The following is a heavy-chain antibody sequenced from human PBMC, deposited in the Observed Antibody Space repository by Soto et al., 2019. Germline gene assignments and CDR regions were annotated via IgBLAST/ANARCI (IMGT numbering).Heavy chain of an antibody. D-gene: IGHD3-10*01. CDR2: ISYDGSNK. CDR1: GFTFSSYG. CDR3: AKDLFNYYGSGSYYNEFDY. Sequence: QAQLVESGGGVVQPGRSLRLSCAASGFTFSSYGMHWVRQAPGKGLEWVAVISYDGSNKYYADSVKSRFTISRDNSKNTLYLKMNSLRAEDTAVYYCAKDLFNYYGSGSYYNEFDYWGQGTLVTVSS. V-gene: IGHV3-30*18. J-gene: IGHJ4*02.